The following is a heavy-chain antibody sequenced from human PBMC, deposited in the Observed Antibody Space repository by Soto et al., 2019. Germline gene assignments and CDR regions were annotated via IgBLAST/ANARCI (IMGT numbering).Heavy chain of an antibody. CDR2: IKPDGSDT. Sequence: GGSLRLSCAASGFTFSSYWMTWVRQAPGKGLEFLATIKPDGSDTYYVDSVKGRFTISRDNAKNSLYPQMNSLRAEDTALYYCARDLSGYVPFDYWGQGTLVTVSS. J-gene: IGHJ4*02. CDR3: ARDLSGYVPFDY. D-gene: IGHD5-12*01. CDR1: GFTFSSYW. V-gene: IGHV3-7*03.